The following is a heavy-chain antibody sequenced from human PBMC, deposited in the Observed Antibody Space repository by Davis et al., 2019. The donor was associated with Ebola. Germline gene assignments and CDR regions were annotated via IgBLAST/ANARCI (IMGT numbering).Heavy chain of an antibody. D-gene: IGHD6-13*01. CDR2: IYPGDSDT. V-gene: IGHV5-51*01. CDR1: GYTFTSYW. Sequence: KVSCKASGYTFTSYWIGWVRQMPGKGLEWMGIIYPGDSDTRYSPSFQGQVTISADKSISTAYLQWSSLKASDTAMYYCAVTSSWYYDWFDPWGQGTLVTVSS. CDR3: AVTSSWYYDWFDP. J-gene: IGHJ5*02.